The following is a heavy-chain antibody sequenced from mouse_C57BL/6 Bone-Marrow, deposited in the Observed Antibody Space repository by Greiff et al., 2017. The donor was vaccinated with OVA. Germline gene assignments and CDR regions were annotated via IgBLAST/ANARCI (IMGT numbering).Heavy chain of an antibody. Sequence: EVKLVESGGGLVQPGGSLKLSCAASGFTFSDYYMYWVRQTPEKRLEWVAYISNGGGSTYYPDTVKGRFTISRDNAKNTLYLQMSRLKSEDTAMYYCARRLYYYAMDYWGQGTSVTVSS. CDR1: GFTFSDYY. CDR3: ARRLYYYAMDY. V-gene: IGHV5-12*01. D-gene: IGHD2-4*01. CDR2: ISNGGGST. J-gene: IGHJ4*01.